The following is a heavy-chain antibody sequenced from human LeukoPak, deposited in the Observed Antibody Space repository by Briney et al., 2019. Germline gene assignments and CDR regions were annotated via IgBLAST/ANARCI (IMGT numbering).Heavy chain of an antibody. Sequence: EASVKVSCKASGYTFTGYYMHWVRQAPGQGLEWMGWINPNSGGANYAQKFQGRVTMTRDTSISTAYMELSRLRSEDTAVYYCARDLQVDSRASGYWGQGTLVTVSS. J-gene: IGHJ4*02. V-gene: IGHV1-2*02. CDR3: ARDLQVDSRASGY. CDR2: INPNSGGA. D-gene: IGHD3-22*01. CDR1: GYTFTGYY.